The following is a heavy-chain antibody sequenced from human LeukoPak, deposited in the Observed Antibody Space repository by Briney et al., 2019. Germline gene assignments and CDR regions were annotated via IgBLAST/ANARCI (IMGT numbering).Heavy chain of an antibody. D-gene: IGHD1-1*01. J-gene: IGHJ4*02. CDR3: AKDLTTGTLSFDY. V-gene: IGHV3-30-3*01. Sequence: GGSLRLSCAASGFTFSYYAMHWVRQAPGKGLAWVALISFDGGTKYYAGSVKGRFTISRDNPKNTLYLQMNSLRAEDTAVYYCAKDLTTGTLSFDYWGQGTLVTVSS. CDR2: ISFDGGTK. CDR1: GFTFSYYA.